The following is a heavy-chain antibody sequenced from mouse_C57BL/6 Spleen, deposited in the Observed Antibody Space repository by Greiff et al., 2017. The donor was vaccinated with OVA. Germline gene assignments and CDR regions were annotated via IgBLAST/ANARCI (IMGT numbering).Heavy chain of an antibody. J-gene: IGHJ2*01. CDR1: GYTFTSYW. V-gene: IGHV1-69*01. CDR2: IDPSDSYT. D-gene: IGHD1-1*01. Sequence: QVQLQQPGAELVMPGASVKLSCKASGYTFTSYWMHWVKQRPGQGLEWIGEIDPSDSYTNYNQKFKGKSTLTVDKSSSTAYMQLSSLTSEDEEDCYNAGSATAVVAENYIDYWGQGTTLTVSS. CDR3: AGSATAVVAENYIDY.